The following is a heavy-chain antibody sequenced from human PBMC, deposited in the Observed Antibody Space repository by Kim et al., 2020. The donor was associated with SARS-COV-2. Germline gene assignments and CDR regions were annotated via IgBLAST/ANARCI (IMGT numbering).Heavy chain of an antibody. V-gene: IGHV7-4-1*02. D-gene: IGHD2-15*01. CDR2: INTNTGNP. CDR3: ARDKVLPDIVVVVAAPWAYYYYGMDV. J-gene: IGHJ6*02. Sequence: ASVKVSCKASGYTFTSYAMNWVRQAPGQGLEWMGWINTNTGNPTYAQGFTGRFVFSLDTSVSTAYLQISSLKAEDTAVYYCARDKVLPDIVVVVAAPWAYYYYGMDVWGQGTTVTVSS. CDR1: GYTFTSYA.